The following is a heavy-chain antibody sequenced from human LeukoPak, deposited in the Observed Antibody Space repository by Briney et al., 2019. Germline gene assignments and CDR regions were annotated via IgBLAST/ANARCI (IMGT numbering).Heavy chain of an antibody. CDR1: GFTFSNYA. CDR2: FWCRCDAT. J-gene: IGHJ5*02. D-gene: IGHD6-13*01. Sequence: GGSLRLSCAASGFTFSNYAMTWVRQAPGKGLEGVSTFWCRCDATFYADPVKGRFTISRDNSKNKLYLQMSSMRVEDTAVYYCAKDPAAALRRDYFDPWCQGDLVIVSS. CDR3: AKDPAAALRRDYFDP. V-gene: IGHV3-23*01.